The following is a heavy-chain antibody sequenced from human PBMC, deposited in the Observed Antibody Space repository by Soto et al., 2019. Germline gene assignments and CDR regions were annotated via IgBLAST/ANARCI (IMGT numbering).Heavy chain of an antibody. D-gene: IGHD3-3*01. Sequence: GASVKVSCKASGYTFTSYAMHWVRQAPGQRLEWMGWINAGNGNTKYSQKFQGRVTITRDTSASTAYMELNSLKIEDTGVYYCTADRAEMPTITIAYWGQGSLVTGSS. CDR3: TADRAEMPTITIAY. CDR2: INAGNGNT. CDR1: GYTFTSYA. V-gene: IGHV1-3*01. J-gene: IGHJ4*02.